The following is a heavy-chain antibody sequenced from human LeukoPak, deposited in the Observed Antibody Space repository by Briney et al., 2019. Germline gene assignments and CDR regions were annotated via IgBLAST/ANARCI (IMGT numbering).Heavy chain of an antibody. D-gene: IGHD4-17*01. CDR3: AREDGDYNFDY. V-gene: IGHV1-69*06. CDR1: GGTFSSYA. J-gene: IGHJ4*02. CDR2: IIPIFGTA. Sequence: SVKVSCKASGGTFSSYAISWVRQAPGQGLEWMGRIIPIFGTANYAQKFQGRATITADKSTSTAYMELSSLRSGDTAVYYCAREDGDYNFDYWGQGTLVTVSS.